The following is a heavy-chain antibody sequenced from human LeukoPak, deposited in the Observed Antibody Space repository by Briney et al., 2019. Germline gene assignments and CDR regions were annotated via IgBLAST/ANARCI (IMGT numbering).Heavy chain of an antibody. CDR2: IYTSGST. CDR1: GGSISSYY. J-gene: IGHJ5*02. V-gene: IGHV4-4*07. Sequence: NPSETLSLTCTVSGGSISSYYWSWIRQPAGKGLEWIGRIYTSGSTNYNPSLKSRVTMSVDTSKNQFSLKLSSVTAADTAVYYCARDRCSGGSCYSGNWFDPWGQGTLVTVSS. D-gene: IGHD2-15*01. CDR3: ARDRCSGGSCYSGNWFDP.